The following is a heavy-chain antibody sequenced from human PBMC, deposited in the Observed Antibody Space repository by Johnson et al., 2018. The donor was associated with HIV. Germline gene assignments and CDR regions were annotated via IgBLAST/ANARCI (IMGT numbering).Heavy chain of an antibody. D-gene: IGHD3-10*01. CDR2: IPRDDRT. CDR1: GFSVSGSY. Sequence: VQLVESGGGLIQPGGSLRLSCAASGFSVSGSYMGWVRLAPGKGLEWVSYIPRDDRTYFADSVKGRFTISRDNSKNTLYLQMNSLRAEDTAVYYCARNLRDPAWGDAFDIWGQGTMVTVSS. CDR3: ARNLRDPAWGDAFDI. J-gene: IGHJ3*02. V-gene: IGHV3-53*01.